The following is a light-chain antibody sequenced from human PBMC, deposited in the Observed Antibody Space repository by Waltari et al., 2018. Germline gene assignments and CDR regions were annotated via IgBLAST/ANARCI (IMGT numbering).Light chain of an antibody. J-gene: IGLJ3*02. CDR3: ATWDDRLSGPGV. CDR2: RNN. CDR1: SSNIARHY. V-gene: IGLV1-47*01. Sequence: QSVLTQPPSASGTPGQRVTISFSGCSSNIARHYGPWYQQPPGTAPKPLIYRNNRRPSGVPDRFSGSKAGTSASLAVSGLRSEDEADYYFATWDDRLSGPGVFGGGTKLTVL.